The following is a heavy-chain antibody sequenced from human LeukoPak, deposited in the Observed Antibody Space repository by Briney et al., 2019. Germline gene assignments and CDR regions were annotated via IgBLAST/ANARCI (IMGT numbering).Heavy chain of an antibody. CDR2: IYYSGST. Sequence: PSETLSLTCAVSGGSISSGGYSWSWIRQPPGKGLEWIGYIYYSGSTYYNPSLKSRVTISVDKSKNQFSLKLSSVTAADTAVYYCARLSLGSSGWYFSLWGQGTLVTVSS. V-gene: IGHV4-30-4*07. D-gene: IGHD6-19*01. CDR1: GGSISSGGYS. CDR3: ARLSLGSSGWYFSL. J-gene: IGHJ4*02.